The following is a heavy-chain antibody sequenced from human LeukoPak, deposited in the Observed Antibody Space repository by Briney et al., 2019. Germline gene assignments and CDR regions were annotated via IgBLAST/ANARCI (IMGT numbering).Heavy chain of an antibody. CDR2: ITTGRGET. CDR1: GYTFTDYA. J-gene: IGHJ4*02. V-gene: IGHV1-3*03. Sequence: ASVKVSCKASGYTFTDYALHWVRQAPGQSPEWMGWITTGRGETRYSQDFQRRITLTRDKSANTVYMDLSDLTSEDTAVYYCARGGQQWRGGNYFGSWGQGTLVAVSS. D-gene: IGHD6-19*01. CDR3: ARGGQQWRGGNYFGS.